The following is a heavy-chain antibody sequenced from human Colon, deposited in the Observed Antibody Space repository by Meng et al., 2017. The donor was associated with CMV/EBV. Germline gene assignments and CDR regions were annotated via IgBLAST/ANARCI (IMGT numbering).Heavy chain of an antibody. CDR3: ARLGVPSYFDY. Sequence: GGSLRLSCAASGFTVSSNYMSWVRQAPGKGLEWVSVIYSGGSTYYADSVKGRFTISRDNSKNTLYLQMNSLRAEDTAVYYCARLGVPSYFDYWGQGTLVTVSS. CDR2: IYSGGST. J-gene: IGHJ4*02. D-gene: IGHD3-16*01. V-gene: IGHV3-53*01. CDR1: GFTVSSNY.